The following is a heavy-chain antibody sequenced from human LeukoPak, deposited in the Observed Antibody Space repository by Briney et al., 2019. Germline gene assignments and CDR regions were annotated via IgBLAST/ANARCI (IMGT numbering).Heavy chain of an antibody. CDR3: TRETIFYYYMDV. V-gene: IGHV3-48*01. CDR1: GFTLSSFS. CDR2: ISSSSSTI. D-gene: IGHD1/OR15-1a*01. J-gene: IGHJ6*03. Sequence: PGGSLRLSCAASGFTLSSFSMNWVRQAPGKGLEWISYISSSSSTIYYADSVKGRFTISRDNAKNSLYLQMNSLRADDTALYYCTRETIFYYYMDVWGNGTTVTVSS.